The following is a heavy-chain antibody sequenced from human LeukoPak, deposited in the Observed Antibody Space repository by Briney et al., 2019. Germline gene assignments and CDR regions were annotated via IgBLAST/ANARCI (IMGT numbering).Heavy chain of an antibody. Sequence: GESLRIPCKGSGYSFTSYWISWVRQMPGKGLEWMGRIDPSDSYTNYSPSFQGHVTISADKSISTAYLQWSSLKASDTAMYYCARRCSGGSCYSGPYYYYGMDVWGQGTTVTVSS. CDR2: IDPSDSYT. V-gene: IGHV5-10-1*01. CDR1: GYSFTSYW. J-gene: IGHJ6*02. CDR3: ARRCSGGSCYSGPYYYYGMDV. D-gene: IGHD2-15*01.